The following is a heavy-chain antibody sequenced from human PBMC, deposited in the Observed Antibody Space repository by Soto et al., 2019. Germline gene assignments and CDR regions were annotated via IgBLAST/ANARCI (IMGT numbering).Heavy chain of an antibody. CDR1: GFTFSSYT. CDR2: IGGSGDGT. V-gene: IGHV3-23*01. J-gene: IGHJ4*02. Sequence: SCEASGFTFSSYTMNWVRRAPGKGLEWVATIGGSGDGTYYGESVKGRFTISRDNSKNTVYLQMNSLRAEDTAIYYCARALEASLLRVPSSYSGQGTLVTVSA. D-gene: IGHD1-1*01. CDR3: ARALEASLLRVPSSY.